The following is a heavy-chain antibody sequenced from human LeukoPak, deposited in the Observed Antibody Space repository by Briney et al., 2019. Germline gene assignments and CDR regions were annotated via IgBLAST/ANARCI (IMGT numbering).Heavy chain of an antibody. CDR3: ARDQVTMVRRRYYGMDV. CDR2: FDPEDGET. CDR1: GYTLTELS. J-gene: IGHJ6*02. Sequence: ASVKVSCKVSGYTLTELSMHWVRQAPGKGLEWMGGFDPEDGETIYAQKFQGRVTMTEDTSASTAYMELSSLRSEDTAVYYCARDQVTMVRRRYYGMDVWGQGTTVTVSS. V-gene: IGHV1-24*01. D-gene: IGHD3-10*01.